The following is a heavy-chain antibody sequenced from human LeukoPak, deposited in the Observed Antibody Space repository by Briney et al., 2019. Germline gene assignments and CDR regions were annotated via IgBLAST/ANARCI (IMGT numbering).Heavy chain of an antibody. Sequence: GGSLRLSCAASGFTFSKYWMLWVRQAPGKGLESVSRINTDGTVTTYADSVNGRFTVSRDNADNTMFLQMNSVRDEDTAVYYCATKQWLAPPPDSWGQGTPVTVSS. CDR1: GFTFSKYW. CDR2: INTDGTVT. V-gene: IGHV3-74*01. CDR3: ATKQWLAPPPDS. D-gene: IGHD6-19*01. J-gene: IGHJ4*02.